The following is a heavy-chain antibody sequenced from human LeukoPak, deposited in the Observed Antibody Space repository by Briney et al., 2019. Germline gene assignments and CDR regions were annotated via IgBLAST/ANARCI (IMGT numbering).Heavy chain of an antibody. CDR1: GGSITSYY. CDR2: IHSRGTT. Sequence: PSETLSLTCTVSGGSITSYYWTWIRQPPGKGLEWIGCIHSRGTTNYNPSLKSRVTISLDTSKNQFSLKMSSVTAVDTAVYYCARGDTMLRGVIDEIDPWGQGTLVTVSS. V-gene: IGHV4-59*01. J-gene: IGHJ5*02. D-gene: IGHD3-10*01. CDR3: ARGDTMLRGVIDEIDP.